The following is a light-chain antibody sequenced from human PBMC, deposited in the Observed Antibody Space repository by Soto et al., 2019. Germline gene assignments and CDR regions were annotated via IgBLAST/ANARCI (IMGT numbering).Light chain of an antibody. J-gene: IGKJ1*01. CDR2: KVS. CDR1: QSLNYW. Sequence: DIQMTQSPSTLSASVGDRVTITCRASQSLNYWLGWFQQKPGKAPNLLIYKVSNLESGVPSRFSGSGSGTEFTLTISSMQPDDFATYYCQQYNGYSWAFGQGTKVEIK. V-gene: IGKV1-5*03. CDR3: QQYNGYSWA.